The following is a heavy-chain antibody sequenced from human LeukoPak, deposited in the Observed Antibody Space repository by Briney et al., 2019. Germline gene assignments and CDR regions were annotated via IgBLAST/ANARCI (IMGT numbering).Heavy chain of an antibody. J-gene: IGHJ4*02. D-gene: IGHD3-22*01. CDR1: GGSFSGYY. Sequence: RTSETLSLTCAVYGGSFSGYYWSWIRQPPGKGLEWIGEINHSGSTNYNPSLKSRVTISVDTSKNQFSLKLSSVTAADTAVYYCARYGDYYDSSGYYYAGFDYWGQGTLVTVSS. V-gene: IGHV4-34*01. CDR3: ARYGDYYDSSGYYYAGFDY. CDR2: INHSGST.